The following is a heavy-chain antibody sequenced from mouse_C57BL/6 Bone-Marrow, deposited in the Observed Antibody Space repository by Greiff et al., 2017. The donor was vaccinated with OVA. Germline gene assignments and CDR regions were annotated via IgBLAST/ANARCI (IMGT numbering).Heavy chain of an antibody. CDR1: GYTFTSYW. CDR3: ARDYYGSSPLIDV. D-gene: IGHD1-1*01. V-gene: IGHV1-59*01. CDR2: IDPSDSYT. J-gene: IGHJ1*03. Sequence: QVQLKQPGAELVRPGTSVKLSCKASGYTFTSYWMHWVKQRPGQGLEWIGVIDPSDSYTNYTQKFKGKATLTVDTSSSTAYMQLSSLTSEDSAVYDCARDYYGSSPLIDVWGTGTTVTVSS.